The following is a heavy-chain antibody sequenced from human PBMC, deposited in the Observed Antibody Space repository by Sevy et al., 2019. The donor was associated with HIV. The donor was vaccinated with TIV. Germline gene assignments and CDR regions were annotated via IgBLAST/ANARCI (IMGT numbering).Heavy chain of an antibody. J-gene: IGHJ4*02. Sequence: GESLRLSCAASGFTFSSYWMHWVRQAPGKGLVWVSRINSDGSSTSYADSVKGRFTISRDNAKNTLYLQMNSLRAEDTAVYYCTKGDYSNYAELSLDYWGQGTLVTVSS. V-gene: IGHV3-74*01. CDR1: GFTFSSYW. CDR2: INSDGSST. CDR3: TKGDYSNYAELSLDY. D-gene: IGHD4-4*01.